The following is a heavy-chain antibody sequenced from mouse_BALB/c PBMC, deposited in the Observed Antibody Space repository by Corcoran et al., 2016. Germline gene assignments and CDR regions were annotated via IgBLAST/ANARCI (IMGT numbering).Heavy chain of an antibody. D-gene: IGHD1-1*01. V-gene: IGHV9-3-1*01. CDR2: INTYTGEP. Sequence: QIQLVQSGPELKKPGETVKISCKASGYTFTNYGMNWVKQAPGKGLKWMGWINTYTGEPTYADDFKGRIALSLETSASTAYLQINNLKNEDTATYCCARRDYGSSHYAMDYWGQGTSVTVSS. J-gene: IGHJ4*01. CDR3: ARRDYGSSHYAMDY. CDR1: GYTFTNYG.